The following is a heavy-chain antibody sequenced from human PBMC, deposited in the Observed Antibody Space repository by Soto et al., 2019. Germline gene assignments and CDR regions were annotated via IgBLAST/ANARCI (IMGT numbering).Heavy chain of an antibody. CDR1: GYSFTGYW. D-gene: IGHD6-19*01. Sequence: GESLKISCKGSGYSFTGYWIGWGRQMPGKGLEWMGIIYPGDSDTRYSPSFQGQVTISADKSISTAYLQWSSLKASDTAMYYCARLNGYSSGWYSGLDYWGQGTLVTVSS. V-gene: IGHV5-51*01. J-gene: IGHJ4*02. CDR2: IYPGDSDT. CDR3: ARLNGYSSGWYSGLDY.